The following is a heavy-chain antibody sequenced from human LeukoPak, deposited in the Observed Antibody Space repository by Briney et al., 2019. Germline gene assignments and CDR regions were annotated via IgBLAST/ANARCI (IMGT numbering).Heavy chain of an antibody. V-gene: IGHV3-23*01. Sequence: GGSLRLSCTTSGFTFSSYAMSWVRQAPGKGLEWVSAISGSGGSTYYADSVKGRFTISRDNSKNTLYLQMNSLRAEDTAVYYCAKQGEYYDFWSGYYLVIADYYMDVWGKGTTVTVSS. CDR3: AKQGEYYDFWSGYYLVIADYYMDV. J-gene: IGHJ6*03. CDR1: GFTFSSYA. CDR2: ISGSGGST. D-gene: IGHD3-3*01.